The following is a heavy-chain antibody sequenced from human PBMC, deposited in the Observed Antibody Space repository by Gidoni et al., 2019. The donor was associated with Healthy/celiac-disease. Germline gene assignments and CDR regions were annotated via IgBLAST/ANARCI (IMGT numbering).Heavy chain of an antibody. D-gene: IGHD3-10*01. Sequence: EVQLVESGGGLVQPGGSLRLSCAASGFTFRSSWMSWVRQAPGKGLEWVSNIKQDGSEKYYVDSVKGRFTISRDNAKNSLYLQMNSLRAEDTAVYYCARDRRITMVRENQNYYYYYGMDVWGQGTTVTVSS. CDR3: ARDRRITMVRENQNYYYYYGMDV. CDR2: IKQDGSEK. V-gene: IGHV3-7*05. J-gene: IGHJ6*02. CDR1: GFTFRSSW.